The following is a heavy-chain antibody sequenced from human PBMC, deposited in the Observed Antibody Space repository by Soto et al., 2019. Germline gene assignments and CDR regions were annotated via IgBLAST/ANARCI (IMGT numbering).Heavy chain of an antibody. CDR2: IYYSGST. Sequence: QVQLQESGPGLVKPSQTLSLTCTVSGGSISSGDYYWSWIRQPPGKGLEWIGYIYYSGSTYYNPSLKSRVTISVDTSKNQFSLKLSSVTAADTAVYYCARVEMVVGATNWFDPWGQGTLVTVSS. D-gene: IGHD1-26*01. CDR1: GGSISSGDYY. J-gene: IGHJ5*02. V-gene: IGHV4-30-4*01. CDR3: ARVEMVVGATNWFDP.